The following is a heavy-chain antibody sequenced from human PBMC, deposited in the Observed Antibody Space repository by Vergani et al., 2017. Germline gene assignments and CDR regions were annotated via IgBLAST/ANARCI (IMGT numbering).Heavy chain of an antibody. V-gene: IGHV4-59*01. CDR3: ARGGLERVYSSGWYDHFDY. D-gene: IGHD6-19*01. CDR1: GGSISSYY. CDR2: IYYSGGT. J-gene: IGHJ4*02. Sequence: QVQLQESGPGLVKPSETLSLTCTVSGGSISSYYWSWIRQPPGKGLEWIGYIYYSGGTNYNPSLKSRVTISVDTSKNQFSLKLSSVTAADTAVYYCARGGLERVYSSGWYDHFDYWGQGTLVTVSS.